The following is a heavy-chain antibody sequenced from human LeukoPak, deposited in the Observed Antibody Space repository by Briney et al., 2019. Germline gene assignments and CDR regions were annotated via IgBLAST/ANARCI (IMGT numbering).Heavy chain of an antibody. CDR3: ARGLDYYDSSGLLLEYYFDY. D-gene: IGHD3-22*01. Sequence: GGSLRLSCAASGFTFSSYSMNWVRQAPGKGLEWVSSISSSSSYIYYADSVKGRFTISRDNAKNSLYLQMNSLRAEDTAVYYCARGLDYYDSSGLLLEYYFDYWGQGTLVTVSS. V-gene: IGHV3-21*01. CDR2: ISSSSSYI. CDR1: GFTFSSYS. J-gene: IGHJ4*02.